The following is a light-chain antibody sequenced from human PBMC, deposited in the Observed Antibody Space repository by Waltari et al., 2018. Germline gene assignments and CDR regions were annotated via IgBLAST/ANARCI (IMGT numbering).Light chain of an antibody. J-gene: IGKJ2*01. CDR3: QQRVHWPMYT. CDR2: DAS. V-gene: IGKV3-11*01. CDR1: QSVSNY. Sequence: EIVLTQSPPTLSLSPGERATLSCRASQSVSNYLAWYQQRPGQAPRVLIYDASSRATGIPPRFSGSGSGTDFTLTISSLQPEDSAVYYCQQRVHWPMYTFGQGTKLEIK.